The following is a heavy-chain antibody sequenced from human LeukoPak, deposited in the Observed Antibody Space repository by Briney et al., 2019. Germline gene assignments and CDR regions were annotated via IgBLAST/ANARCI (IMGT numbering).Heavy chain of an antibody. V-gene: IGHV1-18*01. CDR2: IRAYNFNT. CDR1: GYTFTSYG. Sequence: SSVNVSCKASGYTFTSYGISWVRQAPGQGREGMGWIRAYNFNTNYPQTLQDRDTTSTDTSTRTAYMELRSLRSDDTDVYYCARDMGAPKSSGWSMRYYYYYYGMDVWGQGTTVTVSS. D-gene: IGHD6-19*01. CDR3: ARDMGAPKSSGWSMRYYYYYYGMDV. J-gene: IGHJ6*02.